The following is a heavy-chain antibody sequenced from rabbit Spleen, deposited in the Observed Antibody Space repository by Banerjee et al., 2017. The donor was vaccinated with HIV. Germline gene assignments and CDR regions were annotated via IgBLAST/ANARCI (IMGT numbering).Heavy chain of an antibody. CDR3: ARGAASLRLAV. Sequence: QERLEESGGDLVKPEGSLTLTCTASGFDVSSYHYMCWVRQAPGKGLEWIGCIYAGSSGNTYDASWAKARFTISKPSPTPVTLQMTSLTTADTTSFFGARGAASLRLAVWGQGALVTVS. J-gene: IGHJ3*01. V-gene: IGHV1S45*01. CDR2: IYAGSSGNT. CDR1: GFDVSSYHY.